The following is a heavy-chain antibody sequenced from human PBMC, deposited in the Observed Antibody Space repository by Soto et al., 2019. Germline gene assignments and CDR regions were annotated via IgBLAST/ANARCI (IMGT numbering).Heavy chain of an antibody. CDR1: GGSISSYY. J-gene: IGHJ4*02. Sequence: SETLSLTCTVSGGSISSYYWSWIRQPPGKGLEWIGYIYYSGSTNYNPSLKSRVTISVDTSKNQFSLKLSSVTAADTAVDYCAGNAYDFWSGYYLVSYWGQGTLVTVSS. D-gene: IGHD3-3*01. CDR2: IYYSGST. V-gene: IGHV4-59*01. CDR3: AGNAYDFWSGYYLVSY.